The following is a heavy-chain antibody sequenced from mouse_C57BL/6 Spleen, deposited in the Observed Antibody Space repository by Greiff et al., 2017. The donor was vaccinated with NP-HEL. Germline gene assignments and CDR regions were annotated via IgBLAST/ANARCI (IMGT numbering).Heavy chain of an antibody. Sequence: EVMLVESGGGLVKPGGSLKLSCAASGFTFSSYAMSWVRQTPEKGLEWVATISDGGSYTYYPDNVKGRFTISRDNAKNNLYLQMSHLKSEDTAMYYCARDSAEGAMDYWGQGTSVTVSS. J-gene: IGHJ4*01. CDR2: ISDGGSYT. CDR1: GFTFSSYA. CDR3: ARDSAEGAMDY. V-gene: IGHV5-4*01.